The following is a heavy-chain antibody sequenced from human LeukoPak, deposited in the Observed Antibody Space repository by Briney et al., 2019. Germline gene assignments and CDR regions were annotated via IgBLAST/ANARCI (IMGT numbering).Heavy chain of an antibody. Sequence: PSETLSLTCTVSGGSISSCYWSWIRQPPGKGLEWIGYIYYSGSTNYNPSLKSRVTISVDTSKNQFSLKLSSVTAADTAVYYCARAPYDFWSGPGAFDIWGQGTMVTVSS. CDR3: ARAPYDFWSGPGAFDI. D-gene: IGHD3-3*01. J-gene: IGHJ3*02. V-gene: IGHV4-59*01. CDR2: IYYSGST. CDR1: GGSISSCY.